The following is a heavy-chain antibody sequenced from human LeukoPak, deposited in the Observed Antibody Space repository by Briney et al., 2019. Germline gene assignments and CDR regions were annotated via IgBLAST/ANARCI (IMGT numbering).Heavy chain of an antibody. Sequence: ASVEVFCQAFGFHLHRHYLHRVRPAPGPGPEWMGWINPNSGGTNYAQKFQGRVTMTRDTSISTAYMELSRLRSDDTAVYYCARGGSSWYSVAYWGQGTLVTVSS. CDR1: GFHLHRHY. D-gene: IGHD6-13*01. V-gene: IGHV1-2*02. J-gene: IGHJ4*02. CDR2: INPNSGGT. CDR3: ARGGSSWYSVAY.